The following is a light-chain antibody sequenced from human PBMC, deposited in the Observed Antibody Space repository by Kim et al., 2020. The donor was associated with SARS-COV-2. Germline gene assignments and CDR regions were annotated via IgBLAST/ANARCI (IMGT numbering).Light chain of an antibody. V-gene: IGKV1-NL1*01. J-gene: IGKJ2*02. CDR1: QDISSS. Sequence: GNRVTITCRASQDISSSLAWYQQKPGKPPKLLLYGTSSLESGVPSRFSGSGSGPDYTLTIRSLQTEDFATYYCQQYHSAPCTFGQGTKLEIK. CDR3: QQYHSAPCT. CDR2: GTS.